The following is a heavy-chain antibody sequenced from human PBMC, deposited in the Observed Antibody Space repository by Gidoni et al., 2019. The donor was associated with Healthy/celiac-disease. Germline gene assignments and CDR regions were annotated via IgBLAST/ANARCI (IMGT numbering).Heavy chain of an antibody. D-gene: IGHD2-2*01. CDR1: GGSISRGSYY. V-gene: IGHV4-61*02. J-gene: IGHJ4*02. CDR3: ARERPLRYCSSTSCYGPFDY. Sequence: QVQLQESGPGLVKPSQTLSLTCTVSGGSISRGSYYWSWIRQPAGKGLEWIGRIYTSGSTNYNPSLKSRVTISVDTSKNQFSLKLSSVTAADTAVYYCARERPLRYCSSTSCYGPFDYWGQGTLVTVSS. CDR2: IYTSGST.